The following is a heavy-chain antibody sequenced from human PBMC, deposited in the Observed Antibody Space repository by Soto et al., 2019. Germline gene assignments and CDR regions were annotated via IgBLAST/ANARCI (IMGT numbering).Heavy chain of an antibody. Sequence: SETLSLTCTVSGGSISSSSYYWGWIRQPPGKGLEWIGSIYYSGSTYYNPSLKSRVTISVDTSKNQFSLKLSSVTAADTAVYYCARPIGRFGGHDIVVVPAAIHLGWFDPWGQGTLVTVSS. J-gene: IGHJ5*02. V-gene: IGHV4-39*01. CDR1: GGSISSSSYY. CDR2: IYYSGST. CDR3: ARPIGRFGGHDIVVVPAAIHLGWFDP. D-gene: IGHD2-2*01.